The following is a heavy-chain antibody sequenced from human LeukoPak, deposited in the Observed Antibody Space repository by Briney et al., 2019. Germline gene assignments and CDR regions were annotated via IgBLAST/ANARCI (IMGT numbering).Heavy chain of an antibody. V-gene: IGHV3-66*01. CDR3: ARVRSGSYYGLDY. Sequence: GGSLRLSCAASGFTVSGNYMSWVRQAPGKGLEWVSVIYSGGSTYYADSVKGRFTISRDNSKNTLYLQMGSLRAEDMAVYYCARVRSGSYYGLDYWGQGTLVTVSS. D-gene: IGHD1-26*01. CDR1: GFTVSGNY. CDR2: IYSGGST. J-gene: IGHJ4*02.